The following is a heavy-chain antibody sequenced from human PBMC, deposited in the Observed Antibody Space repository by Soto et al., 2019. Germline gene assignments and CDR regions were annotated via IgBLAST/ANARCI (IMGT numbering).Heavy chain of an antibody. J-gene: IGHJ4*02. CDR2: ISSSGSTI. V-gene: IGHV3-48*03. CDR3: AREQGYSYGTFDY. D-gene: IGHD5-18*01. Sequence: GGSLRLSCAASGFTFSSYEMNWVRQAPGKGLEWVSYISSSGSTIYYADSVKGRFTISRDNAKNSLYLQMNSLRAEDTAVYYCAREQGYSYGTFDYWGQGTLVTVSS. CDR1: GFTFSSYE.